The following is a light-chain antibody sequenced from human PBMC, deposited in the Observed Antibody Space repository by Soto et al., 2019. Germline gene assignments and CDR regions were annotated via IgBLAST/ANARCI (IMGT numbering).Light chain of an antibody. CDR2: DVS. Sequence: QSALTQPASMSGSPGQSITISCTGTSSDVGGYNYVSWYQQHPGRAPKLMIYDVSNRPSGVSNRFSGSKSGNTASLTISGLQAEDGADYYCSSYTSSSTLDVFGTGTKVTVL. CDR3: SSYTSSSTLDV. CDR1: SSDVGGYNY. V-gene: IGLV2-14*01. J-gene: IGLJ1*01.